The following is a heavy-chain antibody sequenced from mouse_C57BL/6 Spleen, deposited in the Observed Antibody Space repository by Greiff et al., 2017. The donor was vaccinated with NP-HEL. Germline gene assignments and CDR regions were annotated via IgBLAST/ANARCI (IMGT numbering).Heavy chain of an antibody. J-gene: IGHJ4*01. D-gene: IGHD2-4*01. CDR1: GFSLTSYA. CDR2: IWTGGGT. CDR3: ARRWGDYAYYAMDY. Sequence: VQVVESGPGLVAPSQSLSITCTVSGFSLTSYAISWVRQPPGKGLEWLGVIWTGGGTNYNSALKSRLSISKDNSKSQVFLKMNSLQTDDTARYYCARRWGDYAYYAMDYWGQGTSVTVSS. V-gene: IGHV2-9-1*01.